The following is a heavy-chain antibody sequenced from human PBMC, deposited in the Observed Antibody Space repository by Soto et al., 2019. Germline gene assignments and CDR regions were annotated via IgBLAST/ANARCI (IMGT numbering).Heavy chain of an antibody. D-gene: IGHD3-10*01. V-gene: IGHV3-30-3*01. CDR1: GFTLSSYS. CDR3: ARGNLPLWFGEPYTLDY. Sequence: GGAPRLPRAASGFTLSSYSFHWGRPAPGKGLEWVAVISCDGSNKYYADSVKGRFTISRDNSKNTLYLQMNSLRAEDTAVYYCARGNLPLWFGEPYTLDYWGQGTLVTVSS. CDR2: ISCDGSNK. J-gene: IGHJ4*02.